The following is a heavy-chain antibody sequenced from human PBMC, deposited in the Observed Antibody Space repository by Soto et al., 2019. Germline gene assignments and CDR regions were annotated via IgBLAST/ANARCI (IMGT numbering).Heavy chain of an antibody. J-gene: IGHJ4*02. CDR3: ARALSITMIVVVYY. CDR1: GGAFSDYA. V-gene: IGHV1-8*01. CDR2: MNPNSGNT. Sequence: ASVKVSCKASGGAFSDYAFSWVRQAPGQGLEWMGWMNPNSGNTGYAQKFQGRVTMTRNTSISTAYMELSSLRSEDTAVYYCARALSITMIVVVYYWGQGTLVTVSS. D-gene: IGHD3-22*01.